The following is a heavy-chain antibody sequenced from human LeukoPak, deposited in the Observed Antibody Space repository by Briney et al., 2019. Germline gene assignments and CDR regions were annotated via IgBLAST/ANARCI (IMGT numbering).Heavy chain of an antibody. J-gene: IGHJ4*02. CDR2: ISSSGSTI. D-gene: IGHD6-19*01. V-gene: IGHV3-11*04. CDR3: AKDLGSSGWNIDY. CDR1: GGSISSGGYY. Sequence: LSLTCTVSGGSISSGGYYWSWIRQAPGKGLEWVSYISSSGSTIYYADSVKGRFTISRDNAKNSLYLQMNSLRAEDTAVYYCAKDLGSSGWNIDYWGQGTLVTVSS.